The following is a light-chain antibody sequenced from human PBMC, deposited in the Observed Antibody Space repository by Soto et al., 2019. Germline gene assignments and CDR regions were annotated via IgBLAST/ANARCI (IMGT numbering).Light chain of an antibody. CDR2: GHT. CDR3: QGYDSTLSGSAV. CDR1: SSNIGAGYD. V-gene: IGLV1-40*01. Sequence: QSVLTQPPSVSGAPGQRVTISCSGSSSNIGAGYDVHWYQQFPGTAPKLLIYGHTNRPSGVPDRFSVSKSGTSVSLAIAGLQAEDEADYYCQGYDSTLSGSAVFGGGTKVTVL. J-gene: IGLJ3*02.